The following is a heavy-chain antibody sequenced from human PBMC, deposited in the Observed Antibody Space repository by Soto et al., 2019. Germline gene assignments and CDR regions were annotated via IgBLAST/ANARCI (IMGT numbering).Heavy chain of an antibody. V-gene: IGHV1-2*02. D-gene: IGHD6-6*01. Sequence: ASVKVSCKASGFSFTGYYIHWLRQAPGQGLEWMGWINAHSGGTEYAQKFQGRVTLTRDTSIATAYLALTSLTSDDTALYYCAKDLTRQLAYWLDPWGQGTQVTVSS. CDR1: GFSFTGYY. CDR3: AKDLTRQLAYWLDP. J-gene: IGHJ5*02. CDR2: INAHSGGT.